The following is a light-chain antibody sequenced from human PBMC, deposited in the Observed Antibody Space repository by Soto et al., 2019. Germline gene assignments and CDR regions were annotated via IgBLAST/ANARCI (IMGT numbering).Light chain of an antibody. J-gene: IGKJ5*01. CDR1: QSVIGRQ. CDR2: GVS. Sequence: EIVLTQSPGTLSLSPGERATLSCRASQSVIGRQLAWYQHKPGQAPRLLIYGVSSRATGIPDRFTGSGSGTDFTLTISRLEPEDFAVFYCQVYGPSPPITFGQGTRVEIK. V-gene: IGKV3-20*01. CDR3: QVYGPSPPIT.